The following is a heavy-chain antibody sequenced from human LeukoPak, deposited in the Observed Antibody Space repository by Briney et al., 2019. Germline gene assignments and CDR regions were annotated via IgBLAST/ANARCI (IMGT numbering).Heavy chain of an antibody. D-gene: IGHD3-3*01. CDR2: INHSGST. CDR3: ARGRYYDFWSGYLIDY. J-gene: IGHJ4*02. V-gene: IGHV4-34*01. CDR1: GGSFSGYY. Sequence: SETLSLTCAVYGGSFSGYYWSWIRQPPGKGLEWIGEINHSGSTNYNPSLRSRVTISVDTSKNQFSLKLSSVTAADTAVYYCARGRYYDFWSGYLIDYWGQGTLVTVSS.